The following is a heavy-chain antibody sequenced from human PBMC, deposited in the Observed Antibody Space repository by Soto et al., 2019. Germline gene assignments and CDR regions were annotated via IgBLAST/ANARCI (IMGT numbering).Heavy chain of an antibody. CDR2: ISSSGRTI. V-gene: IGHV3-48*02. Sequence: EVQLKESGGGLVQPGGSLRLSCAASGFTFSRYSMNWVRQAPGKGLEWVSFISSSGRTIYYAASVKGRFTISRDNATPSLNLQMTHLRHEDTAVYYCASARDYGANTPYFESWGPGTLVTVST. CDR1: GFTFSRYS. J-gene: IGHJ4*02. CDR3: ASARDYGANTPYFES. D-gene: IGHD4-17*01.